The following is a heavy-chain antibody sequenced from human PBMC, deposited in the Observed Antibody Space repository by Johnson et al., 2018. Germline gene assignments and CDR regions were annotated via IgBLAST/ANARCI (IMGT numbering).Heavy chain of an antibody. D-gene: IGHD1-26*01. CDR1: GFTFSSYA. CDR2: ISNDGSNK. J-gene: IGHJ1*01. V-gene: IGHV3-30-3*01. Sequence: QVQLVESGGGVVQPGRSLRLSCAASGFTFSSYAMHWVRQAPGKGLEWVVVISNDGSNKYYADSVKGRFTISRDNSKNTLYLQMNSLRSEDTAVYYCARDQSGRYYEYFQHWGQGTLVTVSS. CDR3: ARDQSGRYYEYFQH.